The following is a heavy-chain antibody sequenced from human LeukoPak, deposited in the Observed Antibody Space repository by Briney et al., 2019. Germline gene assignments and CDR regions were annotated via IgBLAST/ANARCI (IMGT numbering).Heavy chain of an antibody. V-gene: IGHV3-23*01. CDR1: GFTFSSYA. J-gene: IGHJ6*03. CDR3: AKPYYYDSSGYYYYYYMDV. CDR2: ISGSGGST. D-gene: IGHD3-22*01. Sequence: GGSPRLSCAASGFTFSSYAMSWVRQAPGKGLEWVSAISGSGGSTYYADSVKGRFTISRDNSKNTLYLQMNSLRAEDTAVYYCAKPYYYDSSGYYYYYYMDVWGKGTTVTVSS.